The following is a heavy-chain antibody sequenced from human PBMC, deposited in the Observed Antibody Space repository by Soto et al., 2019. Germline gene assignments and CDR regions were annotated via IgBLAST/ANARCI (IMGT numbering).Heavy chain of an antibody. CDR1: GYSFTSYW. Sequence: GESLKISCKGSGYSFTSYWIGWVRQMPGKGREWMGIIYPGDSDTRYSPSFQGQVTISADKSIRTAYLQWSSLKASDTAMYYCARSGDIVVVPAASPLGYYYGMDVWGQGTTVTVAS. V-gene: IGHV5-51*01. J-gene: IGHJ6*02. D-gene: IGHD2-2*01. CDR2: IYPGDSDT. CDR3: ARSGDIVVVPAASPLGYYYGMDV.